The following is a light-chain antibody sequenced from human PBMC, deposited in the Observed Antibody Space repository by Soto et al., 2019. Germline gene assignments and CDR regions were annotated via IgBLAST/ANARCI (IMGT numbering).Light chain of an antibody. V-gene: IGLV2-8*01. J-gene: IGLJ2*01. CDR1: SSDVGGYNY. CDR2: EVS. Sequence: QSALTQPPSASGSPGQSVTISCTGTSSDVGGYNYVSWYQHHPIKAPKLMIYEVSKRPSGVPDRFSGSKSGNTASLTVSGLQAEDEADYYCSSYAGSNNLVFGGGTQLTV. CDR3: SSYAGSNNLV.